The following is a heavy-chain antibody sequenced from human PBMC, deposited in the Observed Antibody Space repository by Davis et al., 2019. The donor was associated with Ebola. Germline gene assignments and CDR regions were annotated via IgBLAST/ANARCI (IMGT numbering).Heavy chain of an antibody. CDR1: GYTFTSYA. V-gene: IGHV1-3*01. D-gene: IGHD6-19*01. Sequence: ASVKVSCKASGYTFTSYAMHWVRQAPGQRLEWMGWINAGNGNTKYSQKFQGRVTITRDTSASTAYMELSSLRSEDTAVYYCARDPTGIAVAGFDYWGQGTLVTVSS. CDR2: INAGNGNT. J-gene: IGHJ4*02. CDR3: ARDPTGIAVAGFDY.